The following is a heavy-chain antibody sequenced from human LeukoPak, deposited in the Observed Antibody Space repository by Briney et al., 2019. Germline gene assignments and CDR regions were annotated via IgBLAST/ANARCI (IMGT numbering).Heavy chain of an antibody. Sequence: GGSLRLSCAASGFTFSSYAMSWVRQAPGKGLEWVSGISGTGDSTYYADSVKGRFTISRDNSKKTLYLQMNSLRDEDTAVYYCAKDTRYYYDSSGYLGYYYYYMDVWGKGTTVTVSS. CDR2: ISGTGDST. V-gene: IGHV3-23*01. CDR3: AKDTRYYYDSSGYLGYYYYYMDV. J-gene: IGHJ6*03. D-gene: IGHD3-22*01. CDR1: GFTFSSYA.